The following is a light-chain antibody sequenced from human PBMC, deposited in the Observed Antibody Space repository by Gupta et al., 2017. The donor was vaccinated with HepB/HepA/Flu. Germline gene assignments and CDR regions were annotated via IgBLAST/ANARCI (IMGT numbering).Light chain of an antibody. CDR3: RQDYNYPWT. Sequence: ATQITQSPSSLSASVGDRVIITCRASQGIRNDLGWYQQKPGKAPKLLIYAASSLQSGVPSRFSGSGSGTDFTLTISSLQPEDFATYYCRQDYNYPWTFGQGTKVEIK. J-gene: IGKJ1*01. CDR1: QGIRND. V-gene: IGKV1-6*01. CDR2: AAS.